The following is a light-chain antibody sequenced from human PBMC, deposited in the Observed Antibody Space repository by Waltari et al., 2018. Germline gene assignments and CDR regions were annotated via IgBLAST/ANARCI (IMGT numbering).Light chain of an antibody. CDR2: GAS. V-gene: IGKV3-20*01. CDR3: QQYGSSVMYT. J-gene: IGKJ2*01. CDR1: QRLTKNY. Sequence: VLPQSPGTLSLSPGESATLSCRASQRLTKNYLAWYQQKPGQPPRLLIYGASSRAAGIPDRFSGSGSGTDFTLTISRLDPEDFAIYYCQQYGSSVMYTFGQGTKLEIK.